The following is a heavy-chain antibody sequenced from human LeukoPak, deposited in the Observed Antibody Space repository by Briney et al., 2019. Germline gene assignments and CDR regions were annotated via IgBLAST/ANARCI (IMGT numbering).Heavy chain of an antibody. CDR1: GGSISSYY. CDR3: AREEGSRDYFDY. V-gene: IGHV4-59*01. J-gene: IGHJ4*02. D-gene: IGHD6-13*01. Sequence: SETLSLTCTVSGGSISSYYWSWIRQPPGKGLEWIGYIYYSGGTNYNPSLKSRVTISVDTSKNQFSLKLSSVTAADTAVYYCAREEGSRDYFDYWGQGTLVIVSS. CDR2: IYYSGGT.